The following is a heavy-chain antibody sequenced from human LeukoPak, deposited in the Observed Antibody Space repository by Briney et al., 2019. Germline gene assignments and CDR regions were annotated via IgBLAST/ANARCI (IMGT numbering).Heavy chain of an antibody. CDR3: ARDGGRMDY. D-gene: IGHD3-16*01. CDR2: ISSSSSYI. J-gene: IGHJ4*02. Sequence: PGGSLRLSCAASGYTFSSYSMNWVRQAPGKGLEWVSIISSSSSYIYYTDSVKGRITVSRDNAKNLLYLQMNSLRVEDTAVYYCARDGGRMDYWGQGTLVTVSS. V-gene: IGHV3-21*01. CDR1: GYTFSSYS.